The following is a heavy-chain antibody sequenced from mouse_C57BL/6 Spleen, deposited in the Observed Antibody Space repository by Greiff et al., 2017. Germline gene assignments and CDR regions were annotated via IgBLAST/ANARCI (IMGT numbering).Heavy chain of an antibody. CDR2: INPNNGGT. J-gene: IGHJ1*03. Sequence: VQLQQSGPELVKPGASVKIPCKASGYTFTDYNMDWVKQSHGKSLEWIGDINPNNGGTIYNQKFKGKATLTVDKSSSTAYIELRSLTSEDTAVYYGARRDSYYYGSSGYFDVWGTGTTVTVSS. CDR3: ARRDSYYYGSSGYFDV. V-gene: IGHV1-18*01. CDR1: GYTFTDYN. D-gene: IGHD1-1*01.